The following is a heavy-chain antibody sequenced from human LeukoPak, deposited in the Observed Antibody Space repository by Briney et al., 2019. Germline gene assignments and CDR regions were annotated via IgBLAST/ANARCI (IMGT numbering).Heavy chain of an antibody. CDR1: GGSISSSSYY. CDR3: ARTRGVTTVTTRLHFDY. CDR2: INHSGST. V-gene: IGHV4-39*07. D-gene: IGHD4-17*01. Sequence: SETLSLTCTVSGGSISSSSYYWSWIRQPPGKGLEWIGEINHSGSTNYNPSLKSRVTISVDTSKNQFSLKLSSVTAADTAVYYCARTRGVTTVTTRLHFDYWGQGTLVTVSS. J-gene: IGHJ4*02.